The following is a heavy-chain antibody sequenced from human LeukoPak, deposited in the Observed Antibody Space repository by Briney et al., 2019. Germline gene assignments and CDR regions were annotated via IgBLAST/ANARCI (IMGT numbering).Heavy chain of an antibody. CDR2: ISSSGSTI. V-gene: IGHV3-48*03. CDR1: GFTFSSYE. D-gene: IGHD3-22*01. J-gene: IGHJ5*02. Sequence: GGSLRLSCPASGFTFSSYEMNWVRQAPGKGLEWVSYISSSGSTIYYADSVKGRFTISRDNAKNSLYLQMNSLRAEDTAVYYCARDQGKPYYHDSSRNFNCFDPWGQGTLVTVSS. CDR3: ARDQGKPYYHDSSRNFNCFDP.